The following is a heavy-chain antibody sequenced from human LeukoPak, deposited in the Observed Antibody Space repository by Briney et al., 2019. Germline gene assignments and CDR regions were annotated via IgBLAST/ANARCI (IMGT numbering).Heavy chain of an antibody. D-gene: IGHD2-2*01. CDR3: ARLLPATGMAADV. CDR2: IWYDGSNK. Sequence: QPGRSLRLSCAASGFTFSSYGMHWVRQAPGKGLEWVAVIWYDGSNKYYADSVKGRFTISRDNSKNTLYLQMNSLRAEDTAVYYCARLLPATGMAADVWGQGTTVTVSS. CDR1: GFTFSSYG. V-gene: IGHV3-33*01. J-gene: IGHJ6*02.